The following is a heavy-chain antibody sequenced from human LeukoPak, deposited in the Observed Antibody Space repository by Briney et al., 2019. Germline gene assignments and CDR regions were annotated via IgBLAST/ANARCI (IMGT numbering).Heavy chain of an antibody. CDR3: ASGGSYSDAFDI. J-gene: IGHJ3*02. V-gene: IGHV4-34*01. CDR1: GGSFSGYY. D-gene: IGHD1-26*01. CDR2: INHSGST. Sequence: SETLSLTCAVYGGSFSGYYWSWIRQPPGKGLEWIGEINHSGSTNYNPSLKSRVTISVDTSKNQFSLKLSSVTAADTAVYYCASGGSYSDAFDIWGQGTMVTVSS.